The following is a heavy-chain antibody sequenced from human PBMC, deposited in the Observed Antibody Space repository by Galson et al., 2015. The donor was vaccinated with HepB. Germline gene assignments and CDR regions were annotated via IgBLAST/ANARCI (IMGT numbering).Heavy chain of an antibody. J-gene: IGHJ6*02. CDR1: GGSVIDNNYY. CDR2: IYFTGTG. CDR3: ARGHYYYALDV. Sequence: TLSLTCSVSGGSVIDNNYYWSWIRQPPGKGLEWLGHIYFTGTGNYNPSLKSRVTMSVDTSKNQFSLKVNSVTAADTAVYYCARGHYYYALDVWGQGTTVTVSS. V-gene: IGHV4-61*01.